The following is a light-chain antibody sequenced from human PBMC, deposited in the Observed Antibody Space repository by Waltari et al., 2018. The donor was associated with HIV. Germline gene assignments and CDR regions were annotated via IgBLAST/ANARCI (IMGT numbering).Light chain of an antibody. CDR2: DAT. J-gene: IGKJ2*01. CDR1: QDINNY. Sequence: DTQMPQSPSSLSGTVGARVTITCQASQDINNYLNWYQQKAGRAPKLLIYDATNLEIGVPSRFSGSGSGTDFTLTISNLQPEDIATYYCQHYDNFLHTFGQGTKLEIK. V-gene: IGKV1-33*01. CDR3: QHYDNFLHT.